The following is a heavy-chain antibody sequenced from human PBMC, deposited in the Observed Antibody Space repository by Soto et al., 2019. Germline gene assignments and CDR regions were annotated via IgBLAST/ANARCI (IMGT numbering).Heavy chain of an antibody. D-gene: IGHD3-16*01. Sequence: QVQLQESGPGRVKPSQTLSLTCTVSGVSVNDGGYYWNWIRQHPGRGLEYIGYIYHSGYSYSNPSLESRFSLSLKTSKNPFSLTGTPVIAEDNAVYYCEAQRGGGYFDSWGLGTLVTVSS. CDR3: EAQRGGGYFDS. V-gene: IGHV4-31*03. J-gene: IGHJ4*01. CDR2: IYHSGYS. CDR1: GVSVNDGGYY.